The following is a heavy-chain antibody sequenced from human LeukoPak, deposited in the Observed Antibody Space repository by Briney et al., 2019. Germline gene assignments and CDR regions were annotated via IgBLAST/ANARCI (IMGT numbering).Heavy chain of an antibody. J-gene: IGHJ6*03. CDR3: ARDAELRFLGGGYYYYMDV. CDR2: IYYSGST. D-gene: IGHD3-3*01. V-gene: IGHV4-59*01. CDR1: GGSISSYY. Sequence: PSETLSLTCTVSGGSISSYYWSWIRQPPGKGLEWIGYIYYSGSTNYNPSLKSRVTISVDTSKNQFSLKLSSVTAADTAVYYCARDAELRFLGGGYYYYMDVWGKGTTVTISS.